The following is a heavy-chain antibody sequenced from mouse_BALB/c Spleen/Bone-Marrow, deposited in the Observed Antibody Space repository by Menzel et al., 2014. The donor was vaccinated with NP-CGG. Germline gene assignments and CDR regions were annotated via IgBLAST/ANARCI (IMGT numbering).Heavy chain of an antibody. CDR2: NNPGSGGT. CDR1: GYAFTNYL. CDR3: ARSIYDGYSEAMDY. Sequence: LVESGAELVRPGTSVKVSCKASGYAFTNYLIEWVKQRPGQGLEWIGVNNPGSGGTNYNEKFKGKATLTADKSSSTVYMQLSSLTSEDSAVYFCARSIYDGYSEAMDYWGQGTSVTVSS. D-gene: IGHD2-3*01. J-gene: IGHJ4*01. V-gene: IGHV1-54*03.